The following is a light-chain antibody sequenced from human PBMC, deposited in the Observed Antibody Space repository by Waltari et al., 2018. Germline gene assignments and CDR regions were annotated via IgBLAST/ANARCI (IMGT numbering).Light chain of an antibody. Sequence: DIQLTQSPSTLSASVGDRVTITCRDIQTISNWLAWYQQKPGKAPKLLIYKASSLDSGVPSTFSGSGSGTEFALTISSLQPDDFATYYCQQYNSYPLTFGGGTKVEIK. CDR2: KAS. CDR3: QQYNSYPLT. J-gene: IGKJ4*01. CDR1: QTISNW. V-gene: IGKV1-5*03.